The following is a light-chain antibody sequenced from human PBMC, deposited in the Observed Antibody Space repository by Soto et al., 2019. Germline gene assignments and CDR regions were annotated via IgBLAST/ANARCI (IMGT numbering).Light chain of an antibody. CDR2: GSS. V-gene: IGKV1-39*01. CDR1: QRISTY. Sequence: DIQMTQSPSSLSASVGDRVTITCRASQRISTYFNWYQQKPGKAPNLLIFGSSTLHSGVPSRFSGSGSGTDFFLTISSLQPEDFATYYCQQSYSLPHTFGQGTKLEI. CDR3: QQSYSLPHT. J-gene: IGKJ2*01.